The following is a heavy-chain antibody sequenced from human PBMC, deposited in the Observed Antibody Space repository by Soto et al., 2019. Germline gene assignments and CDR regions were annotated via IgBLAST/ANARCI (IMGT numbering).Heavy chain of an antibody. V-gene: IGHV3-30*18. Sequence: GGSLRLSCAASGFTFSTYGMHWVRQAPGKGLEWVAIISYDGSNQYYADSVKGRFTISRDNSKNTLFLQMNSLGPADTAVYFCAKDFSNWNLDYWGQGTLVTVSS. D-gene: IGHD1-1*01. CDR3: AKDFSNWNLDY. CDR2: ISYDGSNQ. CDR1: GFTFSTYG. J-gene: IGHJ4*02.